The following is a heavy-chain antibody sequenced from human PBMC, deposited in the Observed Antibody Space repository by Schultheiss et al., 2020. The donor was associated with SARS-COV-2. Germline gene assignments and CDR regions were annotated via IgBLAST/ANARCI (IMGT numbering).Heavy chain of an antibody. D-gene: IGHD3-22*01. J-gene: IGHJ4*02. CDR3: AKDSGYYSGYFDS. CDR2: ISSSGSTI. CDR1: GFTFSSYW. V-gene: IGHV3-48*01. Sequence: GGSLRLSCAASGFTFSSYWMHWVRQAPGKGLEWVSYISSSGSTIYYADSVKGRFTISRDNSKNTLYLQMNSLRAEDTAVYYCAKDSGYYSGYFDSWGQGTLVTVSS.